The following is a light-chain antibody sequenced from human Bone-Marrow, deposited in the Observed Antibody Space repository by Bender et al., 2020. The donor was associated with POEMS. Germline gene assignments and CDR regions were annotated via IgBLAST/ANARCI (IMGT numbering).Light chain of an antibody. J-gene: IGLJ3*02. Sequence: QSALTQPASVSGSPGQSITVSCTGTRSDVGGYNYVTWYQLHPGKAPRLIIYDVSNRPSGVSNRFSGSKSGNTASLTISGLQSEDEADYFCTSYTSNSTLEFGGGTKLTVL. CDR1: RSDVGGYNY. CDR2: DVS. V-gene: IGLV2-14*01. CDR3: TSYTSNSTLE.